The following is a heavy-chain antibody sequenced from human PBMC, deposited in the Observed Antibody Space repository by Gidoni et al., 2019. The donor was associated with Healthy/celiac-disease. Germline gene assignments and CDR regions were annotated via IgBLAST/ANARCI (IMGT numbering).Heavy chain of an antibody. J-gene: IGHJ2*01. V-gene: IGHV3-7*03. CDR1: GFTFSGYW. D-gene: IGHD5-18*01. Sequence: EVQLVESGGGLVQPGGSLRLSCAASGFTFSGYWMSWVRQAPGKGLEWVANIKQDGSEKYYVDSVKGRFTISRDNAKNSLYLQMNSLRAEDTAVYYCARDMGGLRLDTDWYFDLWGRGTLVTVSS. CDR2: IKQDGSEK. CDR3: ARDMGGLRLDTDWYFDL.